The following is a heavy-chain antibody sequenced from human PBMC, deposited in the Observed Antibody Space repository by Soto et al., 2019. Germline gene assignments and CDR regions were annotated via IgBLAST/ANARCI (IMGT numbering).Heavy chain of an antibody. CDR2: IYYSGST. D-gene: IGHD3-10*01. CDR1: GGSTSSYY. J-gene: IGHJ1*01. V-gene: IGHV4-59*01. Sequence: PSETLSLTCTVSGGSTSSYYWSWIRQPPGKGLEWIGYIYYSGSTNYNPSLKSRVTISVDTSKNQFFLKLSSVTAADTAVYYCARDRGRGVIHWGQGTLVTVSS. CDR3: ARDRGRGVIH.